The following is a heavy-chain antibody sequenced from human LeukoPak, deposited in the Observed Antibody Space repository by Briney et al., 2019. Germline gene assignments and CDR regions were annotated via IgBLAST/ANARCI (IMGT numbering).Heavy chain of an antibody. CDR3: ARAGRYYDILIGYYLLDAFDI. D-gene: IGHD3-9*01. CDR2: IYTSGST. Sequence: SETLSLTCTVSGGSISSYYWSWIRQPAGKGLEWIGRIYTSGSTNYNPSLKSRVTMSVDTSKNQFSLKLSSVTAADTAVYYCARAGRYYDILIGYYLLDAFDIWGQGTMVTVSS. J-gene: IGHJ3*02. V-gene: IGHV4-4*07. CDR1: GGSISSYY.